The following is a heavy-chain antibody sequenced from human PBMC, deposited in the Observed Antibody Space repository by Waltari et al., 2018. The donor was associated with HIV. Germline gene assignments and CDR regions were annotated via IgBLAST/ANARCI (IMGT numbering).Heavy chain of an antibody. CDR2: IYHSGSS. V-gene: IGHV4-38-2*02. Sequence: QVQLQESGPGLVKPSETLSLTCSVSGYSISSGYYWGWLRQPPGKGLEWIGNIYHSGSSYYHPALESRVTISVDTSKNQFSLEVSSMTAADTALYYCATIRAVAGSYYFDSWGQGILVTVSS. D-gene: IGHD6-19*01. J-gene: IGHJ4*02. CDR1: GYSISSGYY. CDR3: ATIRAVAGSYYFDS.